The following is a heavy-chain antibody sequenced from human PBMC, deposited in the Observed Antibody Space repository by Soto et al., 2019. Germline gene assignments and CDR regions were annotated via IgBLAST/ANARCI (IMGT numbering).Heavy chain of an antibody. J-gene: IGHJ4*02. V-gene: IGHV3-30*18. CDR2: ISYDGSNK. CDR1: GFTFSSYG. CDR3: PKSVVVVSATDS. D-gene: IGHD2-15*01. Sequence: QVQLVESGGGVVQPGRSLRLSCAASGFTFSSYGMHWVRQAPGKGLEWVAVISYDGSNKSYADSVKGRFTISRDNSKNTLYLQMNSLRAEDTAVYYCPKSVVVVSATDSCGQGTLVTVSS.